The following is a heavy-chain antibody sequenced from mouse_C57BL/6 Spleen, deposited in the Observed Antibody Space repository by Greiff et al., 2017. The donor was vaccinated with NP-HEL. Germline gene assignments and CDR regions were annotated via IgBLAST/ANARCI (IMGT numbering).Heavy chain of an antibody. CDR1: GYAFSSSW. CDR3: ARKGNV. J-gene: IGHJ1*03. Sequence: QVQLQQSGPELVKPGASVKISCKASGYAFSSSWLNWVKQRPGKGLEWIGRIYPGDGDTNYNGKFKGKATLTADKSSSTAYMQLSSLTSEDSAVYFCARKGNVWGTGTTVTVSS. V-gene: IGHV1-82*01. CDR2: IYPGDGDT.